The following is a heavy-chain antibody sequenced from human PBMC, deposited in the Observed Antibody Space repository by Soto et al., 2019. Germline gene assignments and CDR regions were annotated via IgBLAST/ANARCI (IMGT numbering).Heavy chain of an antibody. CDR2: LTANGNT. V-gene: IGHV3-53*01. CDR1: GFAVSATY. CDR3: ARDALGLDV. Sequence: LRLSCVVSGFAVSATYMSWVRQAPGQGLEWVSVLTANGNTIYADAVKGRFTVSRDISKNTVYLQLNSVTVEDTGLYYCARDALGLDVWGQGTTVTVSS. J-gene: IGHJ6*02.